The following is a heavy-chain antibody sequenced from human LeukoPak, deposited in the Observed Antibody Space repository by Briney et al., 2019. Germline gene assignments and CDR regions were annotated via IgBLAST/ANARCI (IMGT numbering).Heavy chain of an antibody. Sequence: GGSLRLSCVASGFTFSSYAMHWVRQAPGKGLEWVAVISYDGSDKYYADSVKGRFTISRDNAKNSLYLQMNSLRVEDTAVYYCARDLRIQLFDYWGQGTLVTVSS. CDR1: GFTFSSYA. CDR3: ARDLRIQLFDY. CDR2: ISYDGSDK. J-gene: IGHJ4*02. D-gene: IGHD5-18*01. V-gene: IGHV3-30*04.